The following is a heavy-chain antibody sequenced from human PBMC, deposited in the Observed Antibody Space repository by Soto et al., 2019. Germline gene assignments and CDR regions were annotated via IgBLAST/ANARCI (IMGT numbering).Heavy chain of an antibody. V-gene: IGHV4-59*08. Sequence: SDTLSLTCTVSGGSIISYYWSWIRQPPGKGLEWIGYIYYSGSTNYNPSLKSRVTISVDTSKNQFSLKLSSVTAADTAVYYCARHVIEMAPFGYWGQGTLVTVS. CDR3: ARHVIEMAPFGY. J-gene: IGHJ4*02. CDR2: IYYSGST. CDR1: GGSIISYY.